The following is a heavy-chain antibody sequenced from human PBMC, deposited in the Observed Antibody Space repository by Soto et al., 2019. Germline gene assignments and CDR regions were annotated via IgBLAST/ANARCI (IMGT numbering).Heavy chain of an antibody. D-gene: IGHD2-2*01. CDR3: AAVVVPAAMGGYYYYYMDV. Sequence: GGSLRLSCAASGFTFSSYSMNWVRQAPGKGLEWVSSISSSSSYIYYADSVKGRFTISRDNAKNSLYLQMNSLRAEDTAVYYCAAVVVPAAMGGYYYYYMDVWGKGTTVTVSS. CDR1: GFTFSSYS. V-gene: IGHV3-21*01. CDR2: ISSSSSYI. J-gene: IGHJ6*03.